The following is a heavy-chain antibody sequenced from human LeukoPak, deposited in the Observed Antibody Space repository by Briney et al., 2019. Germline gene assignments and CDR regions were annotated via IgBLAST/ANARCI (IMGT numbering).Heavy chain of an antibody. D-gene: IGHD3-10*01. CDR2: INHSGST. V-gene: IGHV4-34*01. CDR1: GGSISSYY. J-gene: IGHJ4*02. CDR3: ARVALNYYGSGSYVDY. Sequence: PSETLSLTCTVSGGSISSYYWSWIRQPPGKGLEWIGEINHSGSTNYNPSLKSRVTISVDTSKNQFSLKLSSVTAADTAVYYCARVALNYYGSGSYVDYWGQGTLVTVSS.